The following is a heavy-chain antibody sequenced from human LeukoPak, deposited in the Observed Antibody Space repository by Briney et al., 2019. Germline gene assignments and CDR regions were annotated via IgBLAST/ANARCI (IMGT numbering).Heavy chain of an antibody. CDR1: GGSFSGYY. V-gene: IGHV4-34*01. Sequence: SETLSLTCAVYGGSFSGYYWSWIRRPPGKGLEWIGEINHSGSTNYNPSLKSRVTISLDTSKNHFSLKLSSVTAADTAVYYRASEYYDYVWGSYRRGVYWGQGTLVTVSS. CDR3: ASEYYDYVWGSYRRGVY. J-gene: IGHJ4*02. CDR2: INHSGST. D-gene: IGHD3-16*02.